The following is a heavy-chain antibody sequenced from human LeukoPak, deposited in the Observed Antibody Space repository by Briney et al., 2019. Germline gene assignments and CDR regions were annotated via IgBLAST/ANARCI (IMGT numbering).Heavy chain of an antibody. J-gene: IGHJ4*02. V-gene: IGHV3-72*01. D-gene: IGHD6-19*01. CDR1: GFTFSDHY. CDR2: TRNKANSYTT. CDR3: VRGAEWLVREYYFDY. Sequence: QPGGSLRLSCAASGFTFSDHYMDWVRQAPGKGLEWVGRTRNKANSYTTEYAASVKGRFTISRDDSKNSLYLEMNSLKTEDTAVYYCVRGAEWLVREYYFDYWGQGTLVTVSS.